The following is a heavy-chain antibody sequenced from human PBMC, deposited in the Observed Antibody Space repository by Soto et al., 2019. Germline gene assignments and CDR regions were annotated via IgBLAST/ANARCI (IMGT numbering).Heavy chain of an antibody. CDR2: IIPIFGTA. Sequence: SVKVSCKASGGTFSSYAISWVRQAPGQGLEWMGGIIPIFGTANYAQKFQGRVTITADESTSTAYMELSSLRSEDTAVYYCARDRGYGDYVPFDYWGQGTLVTVSS. CDR1: GGTFSSYA. CDR3: ARDRGYGDYVPFDY. D-gene: IGHD4-17*01. V-gene: IGHV1-69*13. J-gene: IGHJ4*02.